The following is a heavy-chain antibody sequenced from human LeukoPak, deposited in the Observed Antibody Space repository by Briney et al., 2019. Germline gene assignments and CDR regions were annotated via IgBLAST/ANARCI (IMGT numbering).Heavy chain of an antibody. D-gene: IGHD6-13*01. CDR3: AITYSSSWYSGAFDI. J-gene: IGHJ3*02. V-gene: IGHV3-53*01. Sequence: GGSLRLSCAASGFTVSSNYMSWVRQAPGKGLEWVSVIYSGGSTYYEDSVKGGFTISRDNSKNTLYLQMNSLRAEDTAVYYCAITYSSSWYSGAFDIWGQGTMVTVSS. CDR2: IYSGGST. CDR1: GFTVSSNY.